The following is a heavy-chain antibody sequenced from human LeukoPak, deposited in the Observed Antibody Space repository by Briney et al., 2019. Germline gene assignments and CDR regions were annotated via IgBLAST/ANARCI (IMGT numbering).Heavy chain of an antibody. CDR3: VSGGVHYDAFDC. J-gene: IGHJ4*02. V-gene: IGHV4-39*02. D-gene: IGHD3-16*01. Sequence: SETLSLTCSVSGASISGITNYWGWIRQPPGKGLEWIGSVDYTGTTFYNPSLKSRVTVSVDTSKNHFSLRLTSVTAADTAVYYCVSGGVHYDAFDCWGQGTLVTVSS. CDR1: GASISGITNY. CDR2: VDYTGTT.